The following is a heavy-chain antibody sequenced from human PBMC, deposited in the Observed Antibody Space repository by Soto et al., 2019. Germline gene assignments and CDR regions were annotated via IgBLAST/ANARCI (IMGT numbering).Heavy chain of an antibody. J-gene: IGHJ4*02. V-gene: IGHV4-59*01. CDR2: IYYTGST. D-gene: IGHD4-17*01. CDR1: GSSIRNYY. CDR3: TRVGGYYGDYPNFDY. Sequence: SETLSLTCSVSGSSIRNYYWSWIRQPPGKGLEWIGNIYYTGSTNYNPSLKGRVFISVDSSRRQLSLRLNSLTAADTAVYYCTRVGGYYGDYPNFDYWGQGALVTVSS.